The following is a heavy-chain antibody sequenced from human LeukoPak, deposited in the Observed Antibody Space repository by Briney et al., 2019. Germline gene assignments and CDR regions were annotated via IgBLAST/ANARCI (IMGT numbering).Heavy chain of an antibody. D-gene: IGHD4-23*01. J-gene: IGHJ4*02. CDR1: GFTFSSYG. CDR2: ISYDGSNK. Sequence: GGSLRPSCAASGFTFSSYGMHWVRQAPGKGLEWVAVISYDGSNKYYADSVKGRFTISRDNSKNTLYLQMNSLRAEDTAVYYCAKRDYGGNSDYWGQGTLVTVSS. CDR3: AKRDYGGNSDY. V-gene: IGHV3-30*18.